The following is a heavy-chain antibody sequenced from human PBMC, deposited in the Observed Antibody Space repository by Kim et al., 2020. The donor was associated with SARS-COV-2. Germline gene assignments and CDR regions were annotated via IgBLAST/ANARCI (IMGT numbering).Heavy chain of an antibody. Sequence: ASVKVSCKASGYTFTSYGISWVRQAPGQGLEWMGWISAYNGNTNYAQKLQGRVTMTTDTSTSTAYMELRSLRSDDTAVYYCARDPQVWGSSGWELDYWGQGTLVTVSS. CDR3: ARDPQVWGSSGWELDY. J-gene: IGHJ4*02. D-gene: IGHD6-19*01. CDR1: GYTFTSYG. V-gene: IGHV1-18*01. CDR2: ISAYNGNT.